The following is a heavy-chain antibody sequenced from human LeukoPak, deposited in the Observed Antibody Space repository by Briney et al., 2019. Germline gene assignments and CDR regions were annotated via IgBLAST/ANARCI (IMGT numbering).Heavy chain of an antibody. D-gene: IGHD4-17*01. V-gene: IGHV3-9*01. CDR2: ISWNSGSI. CDR1: GFTFDDYA. Sequence: GGSLRLSCAASGFTFDDYAMHWVRQAPGKGLEWVSGISWNSGSIGYADSVKGRFTISRDNAKNSLYLQMNSLRAEDTAVYYCVRESDYAVGYWGQGTLVTVSS. CDR3: VRESDYAVGY. J-gene: IGHJ4*02.